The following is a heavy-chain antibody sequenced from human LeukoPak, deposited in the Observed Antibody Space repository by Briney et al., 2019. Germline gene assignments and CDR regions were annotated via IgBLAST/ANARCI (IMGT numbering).Heavy chain of an antibody. J-gene: IGHJ4*02. Sequence: GGSLRLSCAASGFTFSDYYMSWIRQAPGKGLEWVSYISSSGSTIYYADSVKGRFTISRNNAKNSLYLQMSSLRVEDTAVYYCAREGGAIGSGWVAFDYWGQGTLVTVSS. CDR3: AREGGAIGSGWVAFDY. CDR1: GFTFSDYY. D-gene: IGHD6-19*01. CDR2: ISSSGSTI. V-gene: IGHV3-11*01.